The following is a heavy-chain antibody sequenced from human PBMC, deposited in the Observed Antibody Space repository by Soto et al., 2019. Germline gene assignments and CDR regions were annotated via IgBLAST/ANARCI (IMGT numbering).Heavy chain of an antibody. Sequence: ASVKVSCKASGGTFSSYTISWVRQAPGQGLEWMGRIIPILGIANYAQKFQGRVTITADKSTSTAYMELSSLRSEDTAVYYCGREYFSPRITGTTFGRFRPYYFDYWGKGTLVTVSS. CDR3: GREYFSPRITGTTFGRFRPYYFDY. CDR1: GGTFSSYT. V-gene: IGHV1-69*04. J-gene: IGHJ4*02. CDR2: IIPILGIA. D-gene: IGHD1-7*01.